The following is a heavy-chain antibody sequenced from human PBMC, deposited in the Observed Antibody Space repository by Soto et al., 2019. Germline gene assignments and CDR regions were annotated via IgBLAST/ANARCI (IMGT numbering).Heavy chain of an antibody. CDR1: GFTLSSYA. CDR3: VKDRRYCSSTSCYSSGGTDA. Sequence: GGSLRLSCSASGFTLSSYAMHWVRQAPGKGLEYVSAISVNGGSTYYADSVKGRFTISRDNSKNTLYLQMSSLRAEDTAVYYCVKDRRYCSSTSCYSSGGTDAWGQGTTVTVSS. J-gene: IGHJ6*02. CDR2: ISVNGGST. V-gene: IGHV3-64D*08. D-gene: IGHD2-2*01.